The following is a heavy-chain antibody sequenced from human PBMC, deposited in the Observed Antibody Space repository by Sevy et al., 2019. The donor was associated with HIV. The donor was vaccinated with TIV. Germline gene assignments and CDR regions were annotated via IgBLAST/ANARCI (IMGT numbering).Heavy chain of an antibody. Sequence: GGSLRLSCAGSGFSITSYWRHWVRQAPGKGLVWVSRMNEDGSVPNDADSVRGRFTISRDNAKNTLYLQMNSLRVEDPAVYYCVKDFGGPTDYWGQGTLVTVSS. J-gene: IGHJ4*02. CDR2: MNEDGSVP. V-gene: IGHV3-74*01. CDR3: VKDFGGPTDY. CDR1: GFSITSYW. D-gene: IGHD3-16*01.